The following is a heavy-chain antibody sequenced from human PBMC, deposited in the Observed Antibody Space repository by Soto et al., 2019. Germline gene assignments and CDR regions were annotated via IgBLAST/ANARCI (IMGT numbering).Heavy chain of an antibody. V-gene: IGHV3-33*01. J-gene: IGHJ4*02. Sequence: PGVSLRLSCAASGFTFSSYGMHWVRQAPGKGLEWVAVIWYDGSNKYYADSVKGRFTISRDNSKNTLYLQMNSLRAEDTAVYYCARTGSSGSYLDYWGQGTLVTVSS. D-gene: IGHD6-19*01. CDR3: ARTGSSGSYLDY. CDR1: GFTFSSYG. CDR2: IWYDGSNK.